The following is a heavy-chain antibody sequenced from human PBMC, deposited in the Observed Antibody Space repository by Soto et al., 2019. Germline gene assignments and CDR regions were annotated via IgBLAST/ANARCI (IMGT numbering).Heavy chain of an antibody. CDR1: GSSMTTYY. CDR2: IYNSGRGNT. V-gene: IGHV4-59*08. CDR3: ARHPGYYDILTGYTTYYFDY. D-gene: IGHD3-9*01. Sequence: PSETLSLTCSVSGSSMTTYYWHWIRQAPGKGLEWIGFIYNSGRGNTDYNPSLKSRVTISLDTPKNQFSLKLSSVTAADTAVYYCARHPGYYDILTGYTTYYFDYWGQGILVTVSS. J-gene: IGHJ4*02.